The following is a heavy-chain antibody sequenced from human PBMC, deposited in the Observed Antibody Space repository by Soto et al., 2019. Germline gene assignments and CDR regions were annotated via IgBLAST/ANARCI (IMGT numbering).Heavy chain of an antibody. V-gene: IGHV3-7*05. CDR2: INQDGSAK. CDR1: GFTFSDYY. Sequence: EEQLVESGGGLVQPGGSLRLSCAASGFTFSDYYMSWVRQAPGKGLEWVANINQDGSAKSYVDSVRGRFTISRDNGKNSLSLKMESLRADATAVYYCARWNCGFDTWGQGTLVTVSS. D-gene: IGHD1-7*01. J-gene: IGHJ5*02. CDR3: ARWNCGFDT.